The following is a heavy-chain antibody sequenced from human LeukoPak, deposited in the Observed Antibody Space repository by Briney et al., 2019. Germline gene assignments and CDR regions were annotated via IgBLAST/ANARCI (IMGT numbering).Heavy chain of an antibody. CDR3: ARLGYYGSARDGMDV. D-gene: IGHD3-10*01. CDR1: GYSFTSYW. CDR2: IDPSDSYT. J-gene: IGHJ6*04. Sequence: GESLRISCKGSGYSFTSYWISWVRQMPGKGLEWMGRIDPSDSYTNYSPSFQGHDTISADKSISTAYLQWSSLKASDTAMYYCARLGYYGSARDGMDVWGKGTTVTVSS. V-gene: IGHV5-10-1*01.